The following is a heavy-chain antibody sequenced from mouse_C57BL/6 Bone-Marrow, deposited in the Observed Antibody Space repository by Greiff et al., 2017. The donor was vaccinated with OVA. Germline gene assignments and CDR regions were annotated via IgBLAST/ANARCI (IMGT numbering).Heavy chain of an antibody. V-gene: IGHV1-50*01. CDR3: AYFLYYYGSSFYYFDY. J-gene: IGHJ2*01. CDR2: IDPSDSYT. Sequence: QVQLQQPGAELVKPGASVKLSCKASGYTFTSYWMQWVKQRPGQGLEWIGEIDPSDSYTNYNQKFKGKATLTVDTSSSTAYTQLSSLTSEDSAVYYCAYFLYYYGSSFYYFDYWGQGTTLTVSS. CDR1: GYTFTSYW. D-gene: IGHD1-1*01.